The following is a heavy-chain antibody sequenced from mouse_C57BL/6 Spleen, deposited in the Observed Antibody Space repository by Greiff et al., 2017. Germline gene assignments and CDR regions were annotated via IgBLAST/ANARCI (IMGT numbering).Heavy chain of an antibody. J-gene: IGHJ2*01. CDR2: IYPRSGHT. CDR3: ARKPSLITTVVTFDY. Sequence: QVQLQQSGAELARPGASVKLSCKASGYTFTSYGISWVKQRTGQGLEWIGEIYPRSGHTYYNEKVKGKANLTADQSSSTAYMELRSLTSEDAAVYCCARKPSLITTVVTFDYWGQGTTLTVSS. CDR1: GYTFTSYG. V-gene: IGHV1-81*01. D-gene: IGHD1-1*01.